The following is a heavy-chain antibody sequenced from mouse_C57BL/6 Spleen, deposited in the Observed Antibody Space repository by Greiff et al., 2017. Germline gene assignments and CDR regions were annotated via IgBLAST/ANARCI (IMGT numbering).Heavy chain of an antibody. CDR3: ARDYGTEEGDYFDY. D-gene: IGHD1-1*01. J-gene: IGHJ2*01. V-gene: IGHV1-19*01. CDR1: GYTFTDYY. CDR2: INPYNGGT. Sequence: VQLQQSGPVLVKPGASVKMSCKASGYTFTDYYMNWVKQSPGQSLEWIGVINPYNGGTSYNQKFKGKATLTVDKSSSTAYMELNSLTSEDSAVYYCARDYGTEEGDYFDYWGQGTTLTVSS.